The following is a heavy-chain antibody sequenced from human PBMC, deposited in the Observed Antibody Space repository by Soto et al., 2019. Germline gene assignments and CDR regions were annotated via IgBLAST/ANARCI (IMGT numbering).Heavy chain of an antibody. CDR1: GVSISSYY. CDR2: IYNSGST. Sequence: QVQLQESGPGLVKPSETLSLTCTVSGVSISSYYWTWIRQPPGKGLECIGFIYNSGSTDYNPSLRSRVTISVDTSKNQFSLKLRSVTAADTAVYYCASMWYHYGSGSYPLDYWGQGTLVTVSS. J-gene: IGHJ4*02. D-gene: IGHD3-10*01. CDR3: ASMWYHYGSGSYPLDY. V-gene: IGHV4-59*08.